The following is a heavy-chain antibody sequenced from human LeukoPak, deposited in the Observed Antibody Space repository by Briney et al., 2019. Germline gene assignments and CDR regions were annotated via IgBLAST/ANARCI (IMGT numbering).Heavy chain of an antibody. CDR1: GFTFSSHW. Sequence: GGSLRLSCAASGFTFSSHWMHWVRQTPGKGLVWVSRINSDGSSISYVDSVAGRFTISRDNAKNTLYLQMNSLRAEDTAVYYCARGNYYDSSGPGGYWGQGTLVIVSS. CDR3: ARGNYYDSSGPGGY. D-gene: IGHD3-22*01. CDR2: INSDGSSI. J-gene: IGHJ4*02. V-gene: IGHV3-74*01.